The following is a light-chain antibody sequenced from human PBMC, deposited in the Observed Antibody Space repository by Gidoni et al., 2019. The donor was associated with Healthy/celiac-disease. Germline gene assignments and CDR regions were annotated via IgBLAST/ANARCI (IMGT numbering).Light chain of an antibody. J-gene: IGKJ2*04. CDR2: AAS. V-gene: IGKV1-39*01. CDR3: QQSYSTPRCS. Sequence: DTQMTQSPSSLSASVGDRVTITCRASQSISSYLNWYQQKPGKAPKLLIYAASSLQSGVPSRFSGSGSGTDFTLTISSLQPEDFATYYCQQSYSTPRCSFGQGTKLEIK. CDR1: QSISSY.